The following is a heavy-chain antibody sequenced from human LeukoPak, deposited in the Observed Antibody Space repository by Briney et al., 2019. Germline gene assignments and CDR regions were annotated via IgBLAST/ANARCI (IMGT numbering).Heavy chain of an antibody. CDR3: ARLCSGGSCYEDY. Sequence: GRSLRLSCAASGFTFSSFAMHWVRQAPGKGLEWVAVISYDGSNKYYADSVKGRFTISRDNSKNTLYLQMNSLRAEDTAVYYCARLCSGGSCYEDYWGQGTLVTVSS. J-gene: IGHJ4*02. CDR1: GFTFSSFA. D-gene: IGHD2-15*01. CDR2: ISYDGSNK. V-gene: IGHV3-30*01.